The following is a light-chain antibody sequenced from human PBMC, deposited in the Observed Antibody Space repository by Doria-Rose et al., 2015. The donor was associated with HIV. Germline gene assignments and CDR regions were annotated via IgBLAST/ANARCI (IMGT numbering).Light chain of an antibody. CDR2: WAS. Sequence: DIQVTQSPESLGMSLGERAPLNCRSNQSLLYTSKNYLAWYQQKPGQPPKLLIYWASTRQSGVPARFSGSGSGTDFTLTISSLEAEDVAVYYCQQYYDAPSFGPGTTVDIK. CDR3: QQYYDAPS. CDR1: QSLLYTSKNY. J-gene: IGKJ3*01. V-gene: IGKV4-1*01.